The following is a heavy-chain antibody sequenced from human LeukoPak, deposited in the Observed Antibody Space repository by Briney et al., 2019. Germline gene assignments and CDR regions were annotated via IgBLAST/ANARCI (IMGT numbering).Heavy chain of an antibody. CDR1: GGTFNSYA. CDR3: ARSRDSSGYDFDY. Sequence: ASVKVSCKASGGTFNSYAISWVRQAPGQGLEWMGRIIPILGIANYAQKFQGRVTITADKSTSTAYMELSSLRSEDTAVYYCARSRDSSGYDFDYWGQGTLVTVSS. V-gene: IGHV1-69*04. CDR2: IIPILGIA. D-gene: IGHD3-22*01. J-gene: IGHJ4*02.